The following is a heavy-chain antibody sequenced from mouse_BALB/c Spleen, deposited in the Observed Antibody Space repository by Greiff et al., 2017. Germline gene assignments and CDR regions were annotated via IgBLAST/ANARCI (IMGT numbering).Heavy chain of an antibody. J-gene: IGHJ2*01. CDR2: INSNGGST. CDR1: GFTFSSYG. Sequence: DVKVVESGGGLVQPGGSLKLSCAASGFTFSSYGMSWVRQTPDKRLELVATINSNGGSTYYPDSVKGRFTISRDNAKNTLYLQMSSLKSEDTAMYYCAREAALGLDYWGQGTTLTVSS. CDR3: AREAALGLDY. D-gene: IGHD4-1*01. V-gene: IGHV5-6-3*01.